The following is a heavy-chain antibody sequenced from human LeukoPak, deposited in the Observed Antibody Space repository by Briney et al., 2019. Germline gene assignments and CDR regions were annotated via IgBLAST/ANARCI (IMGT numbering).Heavy chain of an antibody. CDR2: IYYSGST. J-gene: IGHJ4*02. D-gene: IGHD3-10*01. V-gene: IGHV4-59*08. CDR1: RGSISSYY. CDR3: ARLAWFGELYFDY. Sequence: PSETLSLTCTVSRGSISSYYWSWIRQPPGKGLEWIVYIYYSGSTNYNPSLKSRVTISVDTSKNQFSLKLGSVTAADTAMYYCARLAWFGELYFDYWGQGTLVTVSS.